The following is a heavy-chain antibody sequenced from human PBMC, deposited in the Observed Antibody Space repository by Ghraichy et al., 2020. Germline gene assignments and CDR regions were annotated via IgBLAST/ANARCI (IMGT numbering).Heavy chain of an antibody. D-gene: IGHD1-26*01. CDR1: GFTFSSYG. J-gene: IGHJ6*02. CDR2: ISYDGSNK. Sequence: GGSLRLSCAASGFTFSSYGMHWVRQAPGKGLEWVAVISYDGSNKYYADSVKGRFTISRDNSKNTLYLQMNSLRAEDTAVYYCAKDEGAAQIYYYYGMDVWGQGTTVTVSS. CDR3: AKDEGAAQIYYYYGMDV. V-gene: IGHV3-30*18.